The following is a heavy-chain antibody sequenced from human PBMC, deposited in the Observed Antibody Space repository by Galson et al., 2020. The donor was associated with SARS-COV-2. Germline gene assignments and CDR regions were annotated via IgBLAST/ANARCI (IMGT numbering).Heavy chain of an antibody. Sequence: GGSLRLSCAASGFTVGSRWISWVRRAPGKGLEWVSLIDAAGNPFYADSIKGRFTIPRDNSRNIVFLQMTSLRAVDTAVYYCLREGDTIYPDYWGPGTLVTVSS. CDR1: GFTVGSRW. CDR2: IDAAGNP. CDR3: LREGDTIYPDY. D-gene: IGHD3-10*01. V-gene: IGHV3-53*01. J-gene: IGHJ4*02.